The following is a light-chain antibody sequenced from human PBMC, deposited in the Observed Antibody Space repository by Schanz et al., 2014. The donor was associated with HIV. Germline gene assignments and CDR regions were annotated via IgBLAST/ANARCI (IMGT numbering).Light chain of an antibody. CDR1: SGSIASNY. Sequence: NFMLTQPHSVSESPGKTVVISCTRSSGSIASNYVQWYQQRPGSAPTTVIYEDNQRPSGVPDRFSGSIDSSSNSASLTISGLKTEDEADYYCQSSDDDDPGLFGGGTKLTVL. CDR3: QSSDDDDPGL. J-gene: IGLJ3*02. V-gene: IGLV6-57*04. CDR2: EDN.